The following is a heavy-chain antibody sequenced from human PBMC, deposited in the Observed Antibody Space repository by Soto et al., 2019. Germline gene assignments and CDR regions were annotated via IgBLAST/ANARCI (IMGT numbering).Heavy chain of an antibody. CDR3: ERLYYDSSGYHRHLDY. J-gene: IGHJ4*02. V-gene: IGHV5-51*01. CDR1: GYSFTSYW. CDR2: IYPGDSDT. D-gene: IGHD3-22*01. Sequence: PGESLKISCEGSGYSFTSYWIGWVRQMPGKGLEWMGIIYPGDSDTRYSPSFQGQVTISADKSISTAYLQWSSLKASDTAMYYCERLYYDSSGYHRHLDYWGQGNLGTGSS.